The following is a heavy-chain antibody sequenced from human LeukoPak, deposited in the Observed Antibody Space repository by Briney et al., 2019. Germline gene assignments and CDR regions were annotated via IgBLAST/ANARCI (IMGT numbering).Heavy chain of an antibody. J-gene: IGHJ4*02. CDR2: LRYDGSTA. Sequence: GGSLSLSCAASGFTLSSYGMNWVRQAPGKGLDWVAFLRYDGSTAFYEDSVKGRFTISRNSSKNTLYLQITSLTPADTAINSCAKDPYGGTYPSYFDYWGQGTLVTVSS. V-gene: IGHV3-30*02. D-gene: IGHD1-26*01. CDR3: AKDPYGGTYPSYFDY. CDR1: GFTLSSYG.